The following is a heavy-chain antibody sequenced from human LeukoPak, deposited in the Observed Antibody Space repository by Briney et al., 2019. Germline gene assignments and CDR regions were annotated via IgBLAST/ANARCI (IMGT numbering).Heavy chain of an antibody. Sequence: GGSLRLSCAASGFAVSSNHMNWVRQAPGKGLEWVSVIFNGGSTYYADSVKGRFTISRDNSKNTLYLQMNSLRAEDTAVYYCARNSGSYLWYFDLWGRGTLVTVSS. CDR3: ARNSGSYLWYFDL. D-gene: IGHD1-26*01. CDR1: GFAVSSNH. V-gene: IGHV3-53*01. J-gene: IGHJ2*01. CDR2: IFNGGST.